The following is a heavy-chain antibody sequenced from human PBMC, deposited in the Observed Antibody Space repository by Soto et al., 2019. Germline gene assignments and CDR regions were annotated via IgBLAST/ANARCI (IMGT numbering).Heavy chain of an antibody. D-gene: IGHD4-17*01. CDR3: PRVGYAVTTGGAFDI. Sequence: EVQLVESGGGLIQPGGSLRLSCAASGFTVSSNYMSWVRQAPGKGLEWVSVIYSGGSTYYADSVKGRFTISRDNSKNTLYLQMNSLRAEDTAVYYCPRVGYAVTTGGAFDIWGQGTMVTVSS. V-gene: IGHV3-53*01. CDR1: GFTVSSNY. CDR2: IYSGGST. J-gene: IGHJ3*02.